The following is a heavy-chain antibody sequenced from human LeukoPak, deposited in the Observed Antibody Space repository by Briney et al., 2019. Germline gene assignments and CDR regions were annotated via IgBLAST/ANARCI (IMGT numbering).Heavy chain of an antibody. D-gene: IGHD2-2*01. CDR2: IDTAGDT. CDR3: TRGSCRSTSCYERLNGLDV. V-gene: IGHV3-13*01. Sequence: GGSLRLSCAASGFSFSSYDIHWVRQGSGKGLEWVSSIDTAGDTHYLGSVKGRFTISRENAKNSLYLQMNSLRAEDTAVYYCTRGSCRSTSCYERLNGLDVWGQGTTVTVSS. J-gene: IGHJ6*02. CDR1: GFSFSSYD.